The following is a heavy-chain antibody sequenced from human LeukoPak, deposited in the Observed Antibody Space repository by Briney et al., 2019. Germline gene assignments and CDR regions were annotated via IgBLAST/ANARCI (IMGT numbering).Heavy chain of an antibody. CDR2: IRSKANSYAT. J-gene: IGHJ4*02. V-gene: IGHV3-73*01. Sequence: PGGSLRLSCAASGFTFSGSAMHWVRQASGKGLEWVGRIRSKANSYATAYAASVKGRFTISRDNSKNTLYLQMNSLRAEDTAVYYCAKEGVRLGELSPSFDYWGQGTLVTVSS. CDR1: GFTFSGSA. CDR3: AKEGVRLGELSPSFDY. D-gene: IGHD3-16*02.